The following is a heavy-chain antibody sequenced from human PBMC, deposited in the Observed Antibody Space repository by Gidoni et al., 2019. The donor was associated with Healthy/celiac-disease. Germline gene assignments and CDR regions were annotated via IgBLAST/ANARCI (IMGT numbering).Heavy chain of an antibody. CDR1: GFPFSNYW. Sequence: EVQLVESGGGLVQPGGSLRLSCAASGFPFSNYWMHWVRQAPGEGLVWVSRISADGSDTRYADSVKGRCSTSRDNAEKTVFLQMSSLRAEDTAVYFCARGGYSTSPNNGGQFASWGQGTLVTVSP. CDR3: ARGGYSTSPNNGGQFAS. V-gene: IGHV3-74*01. CDR2: ISADGSDT. J-gene: IGHJ5*01. D-gene: IGHD6-6*01.